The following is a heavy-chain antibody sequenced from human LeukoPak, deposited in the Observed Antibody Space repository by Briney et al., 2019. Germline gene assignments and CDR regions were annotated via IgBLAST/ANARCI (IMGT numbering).Heavy chain of an antibody. D-gene: IGHD1-26*01. CDR2: IYYSGST. Sequence: TSETLSLTCTVSGGSVSSGVYFWSWIRQPPGKGLEWIGYIYYSGSTNYNSSLKGRVTISVDTSKNQFSLKLSSVTAADTAVYYCARDRVGRWLDPWGQGTLVTVSS. V-gene: IGHV4-61*08. CDR1: GGSVSSGVYF. J-gene: IGHJ5*02. CDR3: ARDRVGRWLDP.